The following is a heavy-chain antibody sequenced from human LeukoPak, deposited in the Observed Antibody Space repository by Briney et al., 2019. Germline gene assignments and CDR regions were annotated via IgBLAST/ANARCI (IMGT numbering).Heavy chain of an antibody. J-gene: IGHJ4*02. CDR3: ATDRLQVETDDFVG. V-gene: IGHV3-23*01. CDR1: GFTISNYA. D-gene: IGHD2-15*01. CDR2: LSGGADRT. Sequence: GGSLRLSCAASGFTISNYAMSWVRQTPGQGLEWVSGLSGGADRTYYADSVKGRFTISRDNSKNTLYLQMNSLRAEDAAVYYCATDRLQVETDDFVGWGQGTPVT.